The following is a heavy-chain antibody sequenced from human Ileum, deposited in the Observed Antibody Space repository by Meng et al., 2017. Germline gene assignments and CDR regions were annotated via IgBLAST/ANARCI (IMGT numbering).Heavy chain of an antibody. V-gene: IGHV4-39*01. Sequence: QLQLQESGPGLVKPSETLSLTCTVSGGSMIIDSYYWGWIRQPPGKGMEWIAIIYYSGTTYHNPSFKSRATLSVDTSKKQFSLKLSSVTAADTAVYYCARGRLPGEYRGFDYWGQGTLVTVSS. J-gene: IGHJ4*02. D-gene: IGHD3-10*01. CDR1: GGSMIIDSYY. CDR2: IYYSGTT. CDR3: ARGRLPGEYRGFDY.